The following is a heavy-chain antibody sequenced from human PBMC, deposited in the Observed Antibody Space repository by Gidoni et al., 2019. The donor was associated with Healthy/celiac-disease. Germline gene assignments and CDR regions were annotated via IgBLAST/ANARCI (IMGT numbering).Heavy chain of an antibody. CDR1: GFTFSSYA. J-gene: IGHJ3*02. CDR2: ISYDGSNK. Sequence: QVQLVESGGGVVQPGRSLRLSCAASGFTFSSYAMHWVRQAPGKGLEWVAVISYDGSNKDYADSVKGRFTISRDNSKNTLYLQMNSLRAEDTAVYYCARGGVFGVVNAYGNAFDIWGQGTMVTVSS. D-gene: IGHD3-3*01. V-gene: IGHV3-30-3*01. CDR3: ARGGVFGVVNAYGNAFDI.